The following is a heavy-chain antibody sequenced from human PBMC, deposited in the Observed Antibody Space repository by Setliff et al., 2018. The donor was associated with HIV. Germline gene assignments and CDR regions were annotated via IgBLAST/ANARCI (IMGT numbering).Heavy chain of an antibody. CDR1: GDSMSSDNYF. D-gene: IGHD1-26*01. CDR3: ARYRRFADYIDA. Sequence: SETLSLTCTVSGDSMSSDNYFWVWVRQPPGKGLEWMGNIFHSGNTYYSPSLKSRVTMSLDTSMNQFSLKLTSVTAADTALYYCARYRRFADYIDAWGKGTTVTVSS. CDR2: IFHSGNT. V-gene: IGHV4-39*01. J-gene: IGHJ6*03.